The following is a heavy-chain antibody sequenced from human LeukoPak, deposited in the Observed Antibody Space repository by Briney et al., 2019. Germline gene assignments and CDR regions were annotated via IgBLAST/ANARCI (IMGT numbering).Heavy chain of an antibody. V-gene: IGHV1-69*04. J-gene: IGHJ4*02. Sequence: SVKVSCKSSGGTFSSYAIIWVRQAPGQGLEWMGRIIPILGIANYAQKFQGRVTITADKSTSTAYMELSSLRSEDTAVYYCASVTYYYDSSGYYYDYWGQGTLVTVSS. CDR3: ASVTYYYDSSGYYYDY. CDR1: GGTFSSYA. D-gene: IGHD3-22*01. CDR2: IIPILGIA.